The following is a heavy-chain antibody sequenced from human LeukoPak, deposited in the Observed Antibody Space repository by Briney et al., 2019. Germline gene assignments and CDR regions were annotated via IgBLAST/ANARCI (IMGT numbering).Heavy chain of an antibody. CDR1: GYTFTGYY. CDR2: ININTGNP. J-gene: IGHJ4*02. CDR3: AREKDQWDREFDY. Sequence: GASVKVSCKASGYTFTGYYMHWVRQAPGQGLEWMGWININTGNPTYSQGFTGRFVFSLDTYVSTAYLQISSLKAEDTAVYYCAREKDQWDREFDYWGQGTLVTVSS. V-gene: IGHV7-4-1*02. D-gene: IGHD1-26*01.